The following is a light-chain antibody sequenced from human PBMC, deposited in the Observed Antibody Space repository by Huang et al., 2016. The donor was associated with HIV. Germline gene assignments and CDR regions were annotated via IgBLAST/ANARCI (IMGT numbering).Light chain of an antibody. V-gene: IGKV3-15*01. CDR2: GAS. Sequence: EIVMTQSPATLSVSPGERATLSCWASQSVGSNLAWYQQKAGQAPRLLIYGASTRATGIPASFSGSGSGTDFTLTIGSLQSEDFAVYYCQQYNNWPLTFGGGTKVDI. J-gene: IGKJ4*01. CDR3: QQYNNWPLT. CDR1: QSVGSN.